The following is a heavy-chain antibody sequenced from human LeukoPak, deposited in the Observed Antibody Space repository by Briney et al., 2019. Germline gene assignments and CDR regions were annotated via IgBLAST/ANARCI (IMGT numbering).Heavy chain of an antibody. CDR2: ISGGSSAI. D-gene: IGHD5-24*01. J-gene: IGHJ5*02. CDR3: VRDRTLGVRDGFILA. CDR1: GFTFSAYN. Sequence: GGSLSLSCAASGFTFSAYNMIWVRQAPGKGLEWLSYISGGSSAIYYADSVQGRFTISRDNAKNSLSLQMSSLRVEDTAVYYCVRDRTLGVRDGFILAWGQGTLVTVSS. V-gene: IGHV3-48*01.